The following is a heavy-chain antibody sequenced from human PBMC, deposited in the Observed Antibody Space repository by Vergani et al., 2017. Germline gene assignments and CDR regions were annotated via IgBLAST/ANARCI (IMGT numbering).Heavy chain of an antibody. CDR2: INPSGGST. D-gene: IGHD6-13*01. J-gene: IGHJ6*03. V-gene: IGHV1-46*01. Sequence: QVQLVQSGAEVKKPGASVKVSCKASGYTFTGYYMHWVRQAPGQGLEWMGIINPSGGSTSYAQKFQGRVTMTRDTSTSTVYMELSSLRSEDTAVYYCARDLLDSSSWATWYYYYMDVWGKGTTVTVSS. CDR1: GYTFTGYY. CDR3: ARDLLDSSSWATWYYYYMDV.